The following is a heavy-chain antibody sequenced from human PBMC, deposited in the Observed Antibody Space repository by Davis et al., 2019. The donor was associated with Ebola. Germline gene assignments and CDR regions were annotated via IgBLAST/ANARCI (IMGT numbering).Heavy chain of an antibody. CDR1: GYTFTSYY. CDR2: INPSGGST. D-gene: IGHD2-15*01. CDR3: ARDVGYCSGGSCFSDGMDV. J-gene: IGHJ6*02. V-gene: IGHV1-46*01. Sequence: ASVKVSCKASGYTFTSYYMHWVRQAPGQGLEWMGIINPSGGSTSYAQKFQGRVTITADKSTSTAYMELSSLRSEDTAVYYCARDVGYCSGGSCFSDGMDVWGQGTTVTVSS.